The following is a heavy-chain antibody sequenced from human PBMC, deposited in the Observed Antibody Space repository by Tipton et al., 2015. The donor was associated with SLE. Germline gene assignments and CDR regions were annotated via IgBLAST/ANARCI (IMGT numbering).Heavy chain of an antibody. CDR3: ARARRATRDAFDI. V-gene: IGHV4-34*01. J-gene: IGHJ3*02. CDR2: INHSGST. Sequence: TLSPTCTVSGGSFRSFSAYYWNWIRQPPGKGLEWIGEINHSGSTNYNSSLKSRVTVSGDTSKSQISLKLTSVTAADTAVYYCARARRATRDAFDIWGQGTMVTVSS. D-gene: IGHD5-12*01. CDR1: GGSFRSFSAYY.